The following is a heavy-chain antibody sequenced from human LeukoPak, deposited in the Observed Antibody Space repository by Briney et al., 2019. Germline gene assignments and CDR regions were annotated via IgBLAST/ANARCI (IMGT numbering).Heavy chain of an antibody. CDR3: ARDVYCGGDCSYFDS. V-gene: IGHV4-59*01. CDR2: MFSSGST. J-gene: IGHJ4*02. CDR1: GGSLSSYY. Sequence: NPSGTLSLTCTVSGGSLSSYYWSWIRQPPGKGLEWIGFMFSSGSTRYNPSLRSRVSISVDMSKNKFSLKLSSVTAADTAVYYCARDVYCGGDCSYFDSWGQGTLVVVSS. D-gene: IGHD2-21*02.